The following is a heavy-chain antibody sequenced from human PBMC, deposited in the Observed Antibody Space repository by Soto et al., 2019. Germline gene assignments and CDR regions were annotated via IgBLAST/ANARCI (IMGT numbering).Heavy chain of an antibody. Sequence: QITLKESGHTLVKPTQTLTLTCTFSGFSLTTSGVGVGWIRQPPGKALEGLALIYWDDDKRYSPSLKSRLTIHKDTSKNQVVHTMTNMDPADTATYFCAHRTAKVAWRFDPWGQGTLGTVSS. J-gene: IGHJ5*02. CDR1: GFSLTTSGVG. D-gene: IGHD6-25*01. V-gene: IGHV2-5*02. CDR3: AHRTAKVAWRFDP. CDR2: IYWDDDK.